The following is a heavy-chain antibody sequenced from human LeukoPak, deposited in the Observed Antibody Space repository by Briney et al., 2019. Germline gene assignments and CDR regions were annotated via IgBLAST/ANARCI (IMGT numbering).Heavy chain of an antibody. CDR1: GGTFSSYA. Sequence: PWASVKVSCKATGGTFSSYAISWVRQAPGQGLEWMGRIIPILGIANYAQKFQGRFTITADKSTSTAYMELSSLRSEDTAVYYCARESGAIAVPLDYWGQGTLVTVSS. CDR2: IIPILGIA. D-gene: IGHD6-19*01. J-gene: IGHJ4*02. CDR3: ARESGAIAVPLDY. V-gene: IGHV1-69*04.